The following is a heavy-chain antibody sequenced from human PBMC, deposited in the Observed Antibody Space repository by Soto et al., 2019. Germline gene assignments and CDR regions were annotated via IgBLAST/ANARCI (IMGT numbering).Heavy chain of an antibody. D-gene: IGHD6-13*01. V-gene: IGHV3-30-3*01. CDR2: ISYDGSNK. CDR1: GFTFSSYA. CDR3: ASDSAGIAASGAFDI. Sequence: GGSLRLSCAASGFTFSSYAMHRVRQAPGKGPERVAVISYDGSNKYYADSVKGRFTISRDNSKNTLYLQMNSLSAEDTAVCYCASDSAGIAASGAFDIWGQGTMVPV. J-gene: IGHJ3*02.